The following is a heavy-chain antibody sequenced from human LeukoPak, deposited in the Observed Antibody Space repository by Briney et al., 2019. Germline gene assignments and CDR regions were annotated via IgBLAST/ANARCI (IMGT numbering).Heavy chain of an antibody. CDR2: IWNDGSNK. D-gene: IGHD2-15*01. CDR1: GFTFSIYG. V-gene: IGHV3-33*01. Sequence: PGRSLRLSCAASGFTFSIYGMHWVRQAPGKGLECVAVIWNDGSNKYYADSVKGRFTISRDNSKNTLYLQMNSLRAEDMAVYYCARAVGPFDYWGQGTLVTVSS. CDR3: ARAVGPFDY. J-gene: IGHJ4*02.